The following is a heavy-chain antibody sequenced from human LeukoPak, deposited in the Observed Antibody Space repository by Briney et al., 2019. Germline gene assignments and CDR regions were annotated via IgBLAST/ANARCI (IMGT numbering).Heavy chain of an antibody. CDR1: RYSFTGYY. CDR3: ARDQNYYDTTSYYGIDY. J-gene: IGHJ4*02. V-gene: IGHV1-2*02. Sequence: GASVKVSCKASRYSFTGYYIHWVRQAPGQGLEWMGWINPNSGATNYAQKFQDRVTMTRDTSISTAYMELSRLRSDDTALYYCARDQNYYDTTSYYGIDYWGRGTLVTVSS. CDR2: INPNSGAT. D-gene: IGHD3-22*01.